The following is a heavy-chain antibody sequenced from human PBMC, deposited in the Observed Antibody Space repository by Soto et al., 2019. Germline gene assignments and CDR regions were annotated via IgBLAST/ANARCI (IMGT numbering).Heavy chain of an antibody. Sequence: PSETLSLTCAVYGGSFSGYYWSWIRQPPGKGLEWIGEINHSGSTNYNPSLKSRVTISVDTSKNQFSLKLSSVTAADTAVYYCARKDLVVAATYWYFNLWGRGTLGTVSS. V-gene: IGHV4-34*01. D-gene: IGHD2-15*01. CDR2: INHSGST. J-gene: IGHJ2*01. CDR1: GGSFSGYY. CDR3: ARKDLVVAATYWYFNL.